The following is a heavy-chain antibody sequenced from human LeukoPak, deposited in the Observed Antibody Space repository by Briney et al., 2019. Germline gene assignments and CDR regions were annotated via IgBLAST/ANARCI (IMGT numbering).Heavy chain of an antibody. V-gene: IGHV3-23*01. Sequence: PGGSLRLSCAASGFTFSSYAMSWVRQAPGKGLEWVSAISGSAGSTYNADSVKGRFTISRDNSKNTLYLQMNSLRAEDTAVYYCAKGLYGSGFFDYWGQGTLVTVSS. CDR3: AKGLYGSGFFDY. D-gene: IGHD3-10*01. J-gene: IGHJ4*02. CDR1: GFTFSSYA. CDR2: ISGSAGST.